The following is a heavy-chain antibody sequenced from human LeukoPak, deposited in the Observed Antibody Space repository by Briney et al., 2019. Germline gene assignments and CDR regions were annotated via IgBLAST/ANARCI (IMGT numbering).Heavy chain of an antibody. CDR3: ARDPSEQYGDYANAFDI. V-gene: IGHV3-30*04. J-gene: IGHJ3*02. D-gene: IGHD4-17*01. Sequence: PGGSLRLSCAASGFTFSSYAMHWVRQAPGKGLEWVAVISYDGSNKYYADSVEGRFTISRDNSKNTLYLQMNSLRAEDTAVYYCARDPSEQYGDYANAFDIWGQGTMVTVSS. CDR1: GFTFSSYA. CDR2: ISYDGSNK.